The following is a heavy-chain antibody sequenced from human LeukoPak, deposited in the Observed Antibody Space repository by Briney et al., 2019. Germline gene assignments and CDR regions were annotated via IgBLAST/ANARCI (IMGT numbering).Heavy chain of an antibody. D-gene: IGHD1-1*01. CDR1: GFTFSSSE. Sequence: GGSLRLSCVASGFTFSSSEMNWVRQAPGKGLEWVSYISSSGSTIYYADSVQGRFTISRDNAKNSLYLQMNSLRAEDTAVYYCARDGSTGASRYNWFDPWGQGTLVTVSS. V-gene: IGHV3-48*03. J-gene: IGHJ5*02. CDR2: ISSSGSTI. CDR3: ARDGSTGASRYNWFDP.